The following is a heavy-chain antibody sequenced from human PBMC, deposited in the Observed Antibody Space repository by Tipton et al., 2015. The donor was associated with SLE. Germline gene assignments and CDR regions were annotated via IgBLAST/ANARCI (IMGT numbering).Heavy chain of an antibody. Sequence: SLRLSCAASEFTFTKYAVHWVRQAPGKGLEWMAVISHGGNEKYYADSVKGRLTISRDNLKNTVYVDLNNLRPEDTALYYCVTGGDETHWGQGTLVTVSS. J-gene: IGHJ4*02. D-gene: IGHD2-21*02. V-gene: IGHV3-30*04. CDR1: EFTFTKYA. CDR3: VTGGDETH. CDR2: ISHGGNEK.